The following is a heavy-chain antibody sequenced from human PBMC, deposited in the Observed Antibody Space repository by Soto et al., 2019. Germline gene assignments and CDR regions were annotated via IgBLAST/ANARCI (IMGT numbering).Heavy chain of an antibody. D-gene: IGHD6-19*01. CDR2: ISGSGGST. CDR1: GFTFSSYA. CDR3: AKDRGQWLARPNWFDP. Sequence: GALRLSCAASGFTFSSYAMSWVRQAPGKGLEWVSAISGSGGSTYYADSVKGRFTISRDNSKNTLYLQMNSLRAEDTAVYYCAKDRGQWLARPNWFDPCGQVTLVPVRS. V-gene: IGHV3-23*01. J-gene: IGHJ5*02.